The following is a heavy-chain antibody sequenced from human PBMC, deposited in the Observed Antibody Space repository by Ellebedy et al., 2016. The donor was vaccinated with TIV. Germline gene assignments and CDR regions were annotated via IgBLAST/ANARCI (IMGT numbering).Heavy chain of an antibody. Sequence: SETLSLTCAVYGGSFSGYYWSWIRQPPGKGLEWIGEITHSGSTNYNPSLKSRFTISVDTSKNQFSLNLSSVTAADTAVYYCARGLARDYWGQGTLVTVSS. CDR2: ITHSGST. CDR1: GGSFSGYY. V-gene: IGHV4-34*01. J-gene: IGHJ4*02. CDR3: ARGLARDY.